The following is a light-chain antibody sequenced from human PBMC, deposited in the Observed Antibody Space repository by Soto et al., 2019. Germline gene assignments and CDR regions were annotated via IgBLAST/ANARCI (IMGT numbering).Light chain of an antibody. CDR2: GAS. CDR1: QSISSY. V-gene: IGKV3-20*01. J-gene: IGKJ2*01. Sequence: EIVLTQSPGTLSLSPGERATLSCRASQSISSYLAWYQQRPGQAPRLLIYGASGRATGIPDKFSGSGSGTDFTLTISRLEPEDSAGYYCPQYYTSPRTFGQGTKLEIK. CDR3: PQYYTSPRT.